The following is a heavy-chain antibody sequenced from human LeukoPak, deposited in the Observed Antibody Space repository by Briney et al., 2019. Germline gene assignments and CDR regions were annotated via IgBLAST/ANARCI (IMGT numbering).Heavy chain of an antibody. CDR3: ARDSSPSSGDYYWDAFDS. Sequence: GGSLRLSCAASGFTFSSYGMHWVRQAPGKGLEWVAVISYDGSNKYYADSVKGRLTISRDNTKNSLYLQMNSLRGEDTALYYCARDSSPSSGDYYWDAFDSWGQGTLVTVSS. V-gene: IGHV3-30*12. D-gene: IGHD4-17*01. CDR1: GFTFSSYG. J-gene: IGHJ3*02. CDR2: ISYDGSNK.